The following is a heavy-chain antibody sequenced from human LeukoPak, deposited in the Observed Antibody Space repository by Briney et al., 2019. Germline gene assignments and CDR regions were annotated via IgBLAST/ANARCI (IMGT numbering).Heavy chain of an antibody. J-gene: IGHJ4*02. V-gene: IGHV4-39*07. CDR3: ARNIILTGPPQHYLDY. D-gene: IGHD3-9*01. CDR1: GGSISSSSYY. CDR2: FYYSGST. Sequence: PSETLSLTCTVSGGSISSSSYYWGWIRQPPGKGLEWIGSFYYSGSTYYNPSRKSLVTISVDTSKNQFSLKLSSVTAADTAVYYCARNIILTGPPQHYLDYWGQGTLVTVSS.